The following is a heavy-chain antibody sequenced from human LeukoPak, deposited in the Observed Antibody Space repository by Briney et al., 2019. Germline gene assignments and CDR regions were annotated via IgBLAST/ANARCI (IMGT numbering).Heavy chain of an antibody. Sequence: SQTLSLTCAISGDSVSTSSAAWNWVRQSPSRGLEWLGRTYYRSKWYYDYAVSVKSRITINPDTSKNQLSLQLNSVTPEDTAVYYCAREGPDAFDIWGQGTMVTVSS. CDR1: GDSVSTSSAA. V-gene: IGHV6-1*01. CDR3: AREGPDAFDI. CDR2: TYYRSKWYY. J-gene: IGHJ3*02.